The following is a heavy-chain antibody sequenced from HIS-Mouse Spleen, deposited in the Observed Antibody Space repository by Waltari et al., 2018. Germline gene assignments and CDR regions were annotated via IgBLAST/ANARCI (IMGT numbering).Heavy chain of an antibody. D-gene: IGHD5-12*01. CDR2: IKQDGSEK. J-gene: IGHJ5*02. Sequence: EVQLVESGGGVVQPGGSLRLSCAASGFPLSSYCMGWVRQAPGKGLEWVANIKQDGSEKYYVDSVKGRFTISRDNAKNSLYLQMNSLRAEDTAVYYCARERRGPGWFDPWGQGTLVTVSS. CDR3: ARERRGPGWFDP. CDR1: GFPLSSYC. V-gene: IGHV3-7*01.